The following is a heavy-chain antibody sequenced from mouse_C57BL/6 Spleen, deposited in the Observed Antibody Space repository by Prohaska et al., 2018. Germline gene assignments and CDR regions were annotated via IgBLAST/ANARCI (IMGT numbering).Heavy chain of an antibody. CDR3: ARISNYFDY. D-gene: IGHD1-1*01. CDR2: GT. Sequence: GTIYNQKFKGKATLTVDKSSSTAYMELRSLTSEDTAVYYCARISNYFDYWGQGTTLTVSS. V-gene: IGHV1-18*01. J-gene: IGHJ2*01.